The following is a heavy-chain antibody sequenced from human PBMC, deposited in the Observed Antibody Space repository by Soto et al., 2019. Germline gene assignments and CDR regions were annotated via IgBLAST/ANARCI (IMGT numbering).Heavy chain of an antibody. J-gene: IGHJ6*02. CDR2: IVVGSGNT. CDR3: AADDSSGYYHNYYYYHGMDV. V-gene: IGHV1-58*01. D-gene: IGHD3-22*01. CDR1: GSTFTSSA. Sequence: GASVKVSCKASGSTFTSSAVQWVRQARGQRLEWIGWIVVGSGNTNYAQKFQERVTITRDMSTSTAYMELSSLRSEDTAVYYCAADDSSGYYHNYYYYHGMDVWGQGTTVTVSS.